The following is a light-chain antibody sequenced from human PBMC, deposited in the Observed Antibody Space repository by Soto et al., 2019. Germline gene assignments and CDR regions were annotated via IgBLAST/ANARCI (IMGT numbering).Light chain of an antibody. CDR3: LLYYGGAYV. Sequence: QAVVTQEPSLTVSPGGTVTLTCASSTGAVTSGSYPNWSQQKPGQAPRALIYSTSYKHSWTPARFSGSLLGDKAALTLSGVQPEDEAEYYCLLYYGGAYVFGTGTKLTVL. CDR2: STS. V-gene: IGLV7-43*01. J-gene: IGLJ1*01. CDR1: TGAVTSGSY.